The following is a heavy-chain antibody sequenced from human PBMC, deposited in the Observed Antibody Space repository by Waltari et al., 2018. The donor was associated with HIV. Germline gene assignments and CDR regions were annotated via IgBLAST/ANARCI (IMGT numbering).Heavy chain of an antibody. Sequence: QVQLQESGPGLVKPSETLSLTCAVSGYSISSGYYWGWIRQPPGKGLEWIGSIYHSGSTDYNPSLKSRVTISVDTSKNQFSLKLSSVTAADTAVYYCARRGVSFWSGYYSDYWGQGTLVTVSS. CDR1: GYSISSGYY. J-gene: IGHJ4*02. D-gene: IGHD3-3*01. V-gene: IGHV4-38-2*01. CDR2: IYHSGST. CDR3: ARRGVSFWSGYYSDY.